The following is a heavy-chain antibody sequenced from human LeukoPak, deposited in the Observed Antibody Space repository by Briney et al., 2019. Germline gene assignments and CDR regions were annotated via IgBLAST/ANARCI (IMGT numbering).Heavy chain of an antibody. D-gene: IGHD3-22*01. V-gene: IGHV3-66*02. CDR3: ARDRSYDSSGYPFDF. Sequence: GGSLRLSCAASGLTVSDNYMTWVRQAPGKGLEWVSVIYAGGSTFYADSVKGRFTISRGNSKNTVYLQMNSLRAEDTAVYYCARDRSYDSSGYPFDFWGQGTLVTVSS. CDR2: IYAGGST. CDR1: GLTVSDNY. J-gene: IGHJ4*02.